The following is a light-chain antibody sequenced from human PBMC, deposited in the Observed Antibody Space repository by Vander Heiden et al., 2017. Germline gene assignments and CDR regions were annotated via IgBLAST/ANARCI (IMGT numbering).Light chain of an antibody. CDR2: QKN. CDR3: REWNSSTVV. J-gene: IGLJ2*01. Sequence: SYELTQPPSVSVSPGQTAPITRSGDNWGATYAYWYQQKPAQSPVVCTYQKNKRPSGIPECVSGSNSATTVTMNISGTEVVDDYYYSSREWNSSTVVFGGGTKLTVL. CDR1: NWGATY. V-gene: IGLV3-1*01.